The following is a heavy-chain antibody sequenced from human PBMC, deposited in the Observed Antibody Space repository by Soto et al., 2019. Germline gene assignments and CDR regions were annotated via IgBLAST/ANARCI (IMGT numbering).Heavy chain of an antibody. V-gene: IGHV3-23*01. J-gene: IGHJ4*02. CDR2: ISGSGGST. Sequence: AGGSLRLSCAASGFTFSSYAMSWVRQAPGKGLEWVSAISGSGGSTYYADSVKGRFTISRDNSKNTLYLQMNSLRAEDTAVYYCAKDLAARPGGYFDYWGQGTLVTVSS. D-gene: IGHD6-6*01. CDR3: AKDLAARPGGYFDY. CDR1: GFTFSSYA.